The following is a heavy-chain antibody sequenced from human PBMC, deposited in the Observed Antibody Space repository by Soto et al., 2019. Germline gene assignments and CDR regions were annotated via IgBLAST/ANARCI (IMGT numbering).Heavy chain of an antibody. CDR1: GGSISSSSYY. D-gene: IGHD3-10*01. CDR2: IYYSGST. CDR3: ARHGEASGSGSYRTIYGMDV. Sequence: QLQLQESGPGLVKPSETLSLTCTVSGGSISSSSYYWGWIRQPPGKGLEWIGSIYYSGSTYYNPSLKSRITVSVDTASKQFSLELSSVTAADPAVYYCARHGEASGSGSYRTIYGMDVW. J-gene: IGHJ6*01. V-gene: IGHV4-39*01.